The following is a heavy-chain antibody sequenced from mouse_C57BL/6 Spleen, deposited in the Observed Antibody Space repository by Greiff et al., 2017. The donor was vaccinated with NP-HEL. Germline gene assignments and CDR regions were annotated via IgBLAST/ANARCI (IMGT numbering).Heavy chain of an antibody. CDR2: ISYSGST. D-gene: IGHD2-2*01. Sequence: EVQLQQSGPGMVKPSQSLSLTCTVTGYSITSGYDWHWIRHFPGNKLEWMGYISYSGSTNYNPSLKSRISITHDTSKNHFFLTLNSVTTEDTATYYCARAPHYGYHYFDYWGQGTTLTVSS. CDR1: GYSITSGYD. V-gene: IGHV3-1*01. J-gene: IGHJ2*01. CDR3: ARAPHYGYHYFDY.